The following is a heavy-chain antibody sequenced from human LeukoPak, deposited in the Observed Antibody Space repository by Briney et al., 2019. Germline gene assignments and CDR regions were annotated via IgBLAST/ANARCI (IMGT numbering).Heavy chain of an antibody. J-gene: IGHJ4*02. Sequence: GGSLRLSCAASGFSFSNYAMHWVRQAPGKGLEWVAVISYDGSGQYYVDSVKGRFTISRDNSKNTLYLQMNSLRAEDTVVYYCARLREIPVFGVVTKSTSYFDYWGQGTLVTVSS. CDR3: ARLREIPVFGVVTKSTSYFDY. CDR2: ISYDGSGQ. CDR1: GFSFSNYA. D-gene: IGHD3-3*01. V-gene: IGHV3-30*04.